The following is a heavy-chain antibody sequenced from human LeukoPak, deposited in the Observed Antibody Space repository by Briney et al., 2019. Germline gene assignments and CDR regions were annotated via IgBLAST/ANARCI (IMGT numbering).Heavy chain of an antibody. CDR2: ISYDGSNK. V-gene: IGHV3-30*03. J-gene: IGHJ4*02. Sequence: GGSLRLSCAASGFTFSSYGMHWVRQAPGKGLEWVAVISYDGSNKYYADSVKGRFTISRDNSKNTLYLQMNSLRAEDTAVYYCARVKQLAGFDYWGQGTLVTVSS. CDR1: GFTFSSYG. D-gene: IGHD6-6*01. CDR3: ARVKQLAGFDY.